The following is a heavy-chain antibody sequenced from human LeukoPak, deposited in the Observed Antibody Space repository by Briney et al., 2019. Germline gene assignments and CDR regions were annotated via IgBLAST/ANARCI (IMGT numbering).Heavy chain of an antibody. J-gene: IGHJ5*02. CDR3: AREEWLHWFDP. Sequence: GGSLRLSCAASGFTFSSYAMHWVRQAPGKGLEYVSAISSNGGSTYYANSVKGRFTISRDNSKNTLYLQMGSLRAEDMAVYYCAREEWLHWFDPWGQGTLVTVSS. CDR1: GFTFSSYA. V-gene: IGHV3-64*01. D-gene: IGHD3-3*01. CDR2: ISSNGGST.